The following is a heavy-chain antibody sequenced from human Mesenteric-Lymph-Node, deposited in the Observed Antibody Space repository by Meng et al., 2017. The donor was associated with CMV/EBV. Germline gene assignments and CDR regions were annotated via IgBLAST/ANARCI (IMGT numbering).Heavy chain of an antibody. D-gene: IGHD1-26*01. J-gene: IGHJ4*02. CDR2: INPSSVST. Sequence: ASGFTCTAYYWHWVRQAPGHELELMGRINPSSVSTNYTHKFQGSMTMTRHTSIGTAYMSLIRLEADATSVYECATDASCRISYWSDYWGQGTLVTVSS. V-gene: IGHV1-2*02. CDR1: GFTCTAYY. CDR3: ATDASCRISYWSDY.